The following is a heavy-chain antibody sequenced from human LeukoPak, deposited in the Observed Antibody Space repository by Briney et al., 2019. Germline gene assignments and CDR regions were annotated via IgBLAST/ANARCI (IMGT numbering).Heavy chain of an antibody. V-gene: IGHV3-23*01. CDR1: GFTLRSYA. CDR3: AKLGYDSSGSPRLVDF. D-gene: IGHD6-19*01. J-gene: IGHJ4*02. CDR2: IRGSGGST. Sequence: GGSLRLSCAPSGFTLRSYAMTWVREAPGKGLEWVSGIRGSGGSTYYADSVKGRFTISRDNSKNTVDLQMNSLRAEDTAVYHCAKLGYDSSGSPRLVDFWGQGPLVSVPS.